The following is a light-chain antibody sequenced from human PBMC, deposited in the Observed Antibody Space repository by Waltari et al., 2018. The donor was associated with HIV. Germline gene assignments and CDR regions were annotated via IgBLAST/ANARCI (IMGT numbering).Light chain of an antibody. Sequence: IALTQSPGTLSLSPGERATPSCRASQSVSSNYLAWYQHKPGQAPRLLIYGASSRATDIPDRFSGSGSGTDFTLTISRLEPEDSAVYCCQQYGTSPYTFGLGTKLEI. V-gene: IGKV3-20*01. J-gene: IGKJ2*01. CDR3: QQYGTSPYT. CDR1: QSVSSNY. CDR2: GAS.